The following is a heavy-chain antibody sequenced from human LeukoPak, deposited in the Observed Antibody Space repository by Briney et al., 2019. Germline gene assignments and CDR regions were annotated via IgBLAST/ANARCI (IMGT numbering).Heavy chain of an antibody. CDR3: ARFTMVRGVITVDY. CDR1: GYTFTSYG. D-gene: IGHD3-10*01. Sequence: ASVKVSCKASGYTFTSYGISWVRQAPGQGLEWMGWISAYNGNTNYAQKPQGRVTMTTDTSTSTAYMELRSLRSDDTAVYYCARFTMVRGVITVDYWGQGTLVTVSS. CDR2: ISAYNGNT. J-gene: IGHJ4*02. V-gene: IGHV1-18*01.